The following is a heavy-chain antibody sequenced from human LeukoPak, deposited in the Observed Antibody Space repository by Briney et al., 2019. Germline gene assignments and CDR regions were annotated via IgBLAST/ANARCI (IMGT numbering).Heavy chain of an antibody. Sequence: ASVKVSCKASGYTFTGYYMHWVRQAPGQGPEWMGWINPNSGGANYAQKFQGRVTMTRDTSISTAYMELSRLRSDDTAVYYCARETVAAGAVDYWGQGTLVTVSS. CDR1: GYTFTGYY. V-gene: IGHV1-2*02. CDR3: ARETVAAGAVDY. D-gene: IGHD1-26*01. J-gene: IGHJ4*02. CDR2: INPNSGGA.